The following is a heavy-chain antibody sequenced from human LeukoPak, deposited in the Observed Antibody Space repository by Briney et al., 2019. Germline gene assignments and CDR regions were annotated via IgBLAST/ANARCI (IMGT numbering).Heavy chain of an antibody. Sequence: GESLKISCKGSGYSFTCYWIGWVRQMPGKGLEWMGIIYPDDSDTRYSPSFQGQVTISADKSISTAYLQWSSLKATDTAMYYCARERSSQGYFDFWGQGTLVTVSS. CDR2: IYPDDSDT. J-gene: IGHJ4*02. V-gene: IGHV5-51*01. D-gene: IGHD6-6*01. CDR1: GYSFTCYW. CDR3: ARERSSQGYFDF.